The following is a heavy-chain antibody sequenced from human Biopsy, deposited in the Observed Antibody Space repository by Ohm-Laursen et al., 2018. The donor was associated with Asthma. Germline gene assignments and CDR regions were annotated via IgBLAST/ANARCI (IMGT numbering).Heavy chain of an antibody. J-gene: IGHJ3*02. CDR2: VSSDGHNK. V-gene: IGHV3-30*03. D-gene: IGHD3-22*01. CDR3: ARQSGQEYGDSIPFDT. Sequence: CLRLSCAASGFVFSQCGMHWVRQGPGKGLEWVALVSSDGHNKYYEDSVKGRFTISRDNSRNRLYLQINSLTVEDSAVYFCARQSGQEYGDSIPFDTWGQGTKVAVSS. CDR1: GFVFSQCG.